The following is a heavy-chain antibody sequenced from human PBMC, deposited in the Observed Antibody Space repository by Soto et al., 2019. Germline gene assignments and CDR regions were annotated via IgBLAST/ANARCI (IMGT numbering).Heavy chain of an antibody. CDR2: IWYDGSNK. D-gene: IGHD6-6*01. CDR1: GFTFSSYG. CDR3: AREHYSSSCQYYYYYGMDV. V-gene: IGHV3-33*01. Sequence: PGGSLRLSCAASGFTFSSYGMHWVRQAPGKGLEWVAVIWYDGSNKYYADSVKGRFTISRDNSKNTLYLQMNSLRAEDTAVYYCAREHYSSSCQYYYYYGMDVWGQGTTVTVSS. J-gene: IGHJ6*02.